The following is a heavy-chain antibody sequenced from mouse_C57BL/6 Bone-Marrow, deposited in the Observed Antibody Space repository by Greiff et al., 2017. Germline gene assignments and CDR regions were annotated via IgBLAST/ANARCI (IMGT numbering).Heavy chain of an antibody. CDR1: EYEFPSHD. CDR2: INSDGGST. D-gene: IGHD2-4*01. CDR3: ARQGYDYDGGYWYFDV. V-gene: IGHV5-2*01. Sequence: EVQLVESGGGLVQPGESLKLSCESNEYEFPSHDMSWVRKTPEKRLELVAAINSDGGSTYYPDTMERRFIISRDNTKKTLYLQMSSLRSEDTALYYCARQGYDYDGGYWYFDVWGAGTTVTVSS. J-gene: IGHJ1*01.